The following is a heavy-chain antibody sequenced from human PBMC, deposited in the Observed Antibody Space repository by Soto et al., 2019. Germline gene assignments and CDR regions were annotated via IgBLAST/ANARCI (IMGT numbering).Heavy chain of an antibody. CDR2: IWYDGSNK. CDR3: ATMIDRYSNHAYYYYYMDV. Sequence: QVQLVESGGGVVQPGRFLRLSCAASGFTFSSYGMHWVRQAPGKGLEWVAVIWYDGSNKYYADSVKDRFTISRDNSKNTLYLQMNSLRAEDTAVYYCATMIDRYSNHAYYYYYMDVWGKGTTVTVSS. D-gene: IGHD4-4*01. V-gene: IGHV3-33*01. CDR1: GFTFSSYG. J-gene: IGHJ6*03.